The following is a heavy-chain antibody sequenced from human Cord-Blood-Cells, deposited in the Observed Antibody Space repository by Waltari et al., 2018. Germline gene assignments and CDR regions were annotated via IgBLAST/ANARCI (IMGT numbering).Heavy chain of an antibody. J-gene: IGHJ4*02. Sequence: QVQLQQWGAGLLKPSETLSLTCAVYGGSFSGYYWSWIRQPPGKGLEWIGEINHSGSTNNNPSLKSRVTISVDTSKNQFSLKLSSVTAADTAVYYCARGLGCSGGSCLYYFDYWGQVTLVTVSS. V-gene: IGHV4-34*01. D-gene: IGHD2-15*01. CDR2: INHSGST. CDR3: ARGLGCSGGSCLYYFDY. CDR1: GGSFSGYY.